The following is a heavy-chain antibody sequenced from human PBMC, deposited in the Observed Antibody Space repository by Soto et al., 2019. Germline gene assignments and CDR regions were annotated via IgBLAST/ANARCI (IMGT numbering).Heavy chain of an antibody. Sequence: SETLSLTCAVYGGSFSGYYWSWIRQPPGKGLEWIGEINHSGGTNYNPSLKSRVTISVDTSKNQFSLKLSSVTAADTAVYYCARWGPIAARLHSAFNWFDPWGQGTLVTVSS. V-gene: IGHV4-34*01. CDR3: ARWGPIAARLHSAFNWFDP. CDR2: INHSGGT. D-gene: IGHD6-6*01. J-gene: IGHJ5*02. CDR1: GGSFSGYY.